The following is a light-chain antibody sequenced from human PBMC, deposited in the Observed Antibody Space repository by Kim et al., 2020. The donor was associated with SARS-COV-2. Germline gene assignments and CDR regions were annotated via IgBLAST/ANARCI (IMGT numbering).Light chain of an antibody. CDR3: NSRDSSGNHLV. CDR2: GKN. CDR1: SLRRYY. J-gene: IGLJ2*01. Sequence: SSELTQDPAVSVALGQTVRITCQGDSLRRYYASWYQQKPGQAPALVIYGKNERPSGIPDRFSGSRSGNTASLTITGAQAEDEADYYCNSRDSSGNHLVFG. V-gene: IGLV3-19*01.